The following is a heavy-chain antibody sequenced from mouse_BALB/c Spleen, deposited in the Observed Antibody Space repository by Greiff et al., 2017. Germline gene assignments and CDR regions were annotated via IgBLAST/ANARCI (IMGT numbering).Heavy chain of an antibody. J-gene: IGHJ3*01. D-gene: IGHD2-4*01. Sequence: QVQLKESGPGLVQPSQSLSITCTVSGFSLTSYGVHWVRQSPGKGLEWLGVIWSGGSTDYNAAFISRLSISKDNSKSQVFFKMNSLQANDTAIYYCARPYDYDGTWFAYWGQGTLVTVSA. V-gene: IGHV2-2*02. CDR1: GFSLTSYG. CDR3: ARPYDYDGTWFAY. CDR2: IWSGGST.